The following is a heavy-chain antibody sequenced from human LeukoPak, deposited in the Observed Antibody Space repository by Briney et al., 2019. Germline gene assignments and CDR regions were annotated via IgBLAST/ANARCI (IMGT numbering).Heavy chain of an antibody. CDR1: GYTFTGYY. CDR3: ARDKSRWELLRPFDY. Sequence: GASVKVSCKASGYTFTGYYMHWVRQAPGQGLEWMGWINPNSGGTNYAQKLQGRVTMTTDTSTSTAYMELRSLRSDDTAVYYCARDKSRWELLRPFDYWGQGTLVTVSS. V-gene: IGHV1-2*02. CDR2: INPNSGGT. J-gene: IGHJ4*02. D-gene: IGHD1-26*01.